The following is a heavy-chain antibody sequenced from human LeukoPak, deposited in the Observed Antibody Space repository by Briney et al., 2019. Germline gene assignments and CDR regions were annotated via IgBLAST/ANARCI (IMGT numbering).Heavy chain of an antibody. CDR3: ARVSVCSSSLGY. J-gene: IGHJ4*02. CDR2: ISSSGGTI. CDR1: GFTFSDSY. D-gene: IGHD6-13*01. Sequence: GGSLRLSCAASGFTFSDSYMSWIRQAPGKGLEWVSYISSSGGTIYYADSVKGRFTISRDNAKNSLYLQMNSLRAEDTAVYYCARVSVCSSSLGYWGQGTLVTVSS. V-gene: IGHV3-11*01.